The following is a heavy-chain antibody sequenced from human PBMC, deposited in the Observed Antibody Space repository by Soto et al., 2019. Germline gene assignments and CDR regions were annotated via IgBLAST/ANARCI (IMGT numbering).Heavy chain of an antibody. CDR1: GGSISSYY. Sequence: SETLSLTCTVSGGSISSYYWSWIRQPPGKGLEWIGYIYYSGSTNYNPSLKSRVTISVDTSKNQFSLKLSSVTAADTAVYYCARTYGSGSKGGFDPWGQGTLVTVSS. D-gene: IGHD3-10*01. J-gene: IGHJ5*02. CDR2: IYYSGST. CDR3: ARTYGSGSKGGFDP. V-gene: IGHV4-59*01.